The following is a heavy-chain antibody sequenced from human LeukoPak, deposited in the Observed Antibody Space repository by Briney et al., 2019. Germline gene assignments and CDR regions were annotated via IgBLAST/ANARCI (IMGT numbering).Heavy chain of an antibody. V-gene: IGHV3-74*01. CDR1: GFTFSSYW. CDR3: ARDLVLGSGILDC. J-gene: IGHJ4*02. CDR2: INNDGGTT. Sequence: PGGSLRLSCAASGFTFSSYWMHWVRQARGKGLIWVSRINNDGGTTNYADSVKGRFTISRDNARNTLYLQVNSLRAEDTAVYYCARDLVLGSGILDCCGQGTLVTVSS. D-gene: IGHD3-10*01.